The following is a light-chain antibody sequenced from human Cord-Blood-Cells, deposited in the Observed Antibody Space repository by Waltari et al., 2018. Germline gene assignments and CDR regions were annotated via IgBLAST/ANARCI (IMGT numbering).Light chain of an antibody. V-gene: IGKV3-20*01. CDR1: QSVSNSY. CDR3: QQYGSSPYT. Sequence: EIVLTQSPGTLSLSPGERAPLSCRASQSVSNSYLAWYQQKPGQAPRLRIYGASSRATGIPDRFSGSGSGTDFTLTISRLEPEDFAVYYCQQYGSSPYTFGQGTKLEIK. J-gene: IGKJ2*01. CDR2: GAS.